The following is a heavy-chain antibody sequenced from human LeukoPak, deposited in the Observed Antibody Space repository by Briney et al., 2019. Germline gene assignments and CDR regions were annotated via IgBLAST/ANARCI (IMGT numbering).Heavy chain of an antibody. CDR1: GGSISSYY. Sequence: PSETLSLTCTVSGGSISSYYWSWIRQPPGKGLEWIGYIYYSGSTNYNPSLKSRVTISVDTSKNQFSLKLSSVPAADTAVYYCARTIFGVVINYYYYYMDVWGKGTTVTVSS. V-gene: IGHV4-59*01. J-gene: IGHJ6*03. CDR3: ARTIFGVVINYYYYYMDV. D-gene: IGHD3-3*01. CDR2: IYYSGST.